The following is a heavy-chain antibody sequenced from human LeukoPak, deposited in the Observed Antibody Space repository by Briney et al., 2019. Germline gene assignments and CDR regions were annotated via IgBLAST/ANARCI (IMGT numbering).Heavy chain of an antibody. CDR2: IYYSGST. V-gene: IGHV4-59*01. CDR1: GGSISSYY. J-gene: IGHJ4*02. Sequence: SETLSLTCTVSGGSISSYYWSWIRQPPGKGLEWIGYIYYSGSTNYNPSLKSRVTISVDTSKNQFSLKLSSVTAADTAAYYCARDPGDYDFDYWGQGTLVTVSS. CDR3: ARDPGDYDFDY. D-gene: IGHD4-17*01.